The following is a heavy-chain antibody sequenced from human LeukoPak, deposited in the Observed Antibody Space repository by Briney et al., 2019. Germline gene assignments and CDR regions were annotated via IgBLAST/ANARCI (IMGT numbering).Heavy chain of an antibody. Sequence: RASVKVSCKASGYTFTGYYMHWVRQAPGQGLEWMGWINPNSGGTNYAQKFQGRVTMTRDTSISTAYMELSRLRSDDTAVYYCARAELVEGSWYYYYYGMDVWGQGTTVTVSS. V-gene: IGHV1-2*02. D-gene: IGHD6-13*01. CDR1: GYTFTGYY. CDR2: INPNSGGT. J-gene: IGHJ6*02. CDR3: ARAELVEGSWYYYYYGMDV.